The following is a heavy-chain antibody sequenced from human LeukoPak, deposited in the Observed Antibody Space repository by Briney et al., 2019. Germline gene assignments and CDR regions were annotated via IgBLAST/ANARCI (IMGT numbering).Heavy chain of an antibody. CDR3: ARDPWQWLVLGAFDI. J-gene: IGHJ3*02. Sequence: SETLSLTCAVYGGSFSGYYWSWIRQPPGKGLEWIGEINHSGSTNYNPSLKSRVTISVDTSKKQFSLKLSSVTAADTAVYYCARDPWQWLVLGAFDIWGQGTMVTVSS. CDR1: GGSFSGYY. V-gene: IGHV4-34*01. D-gene: IGHD6-19*01. CDR2: INHSGST.